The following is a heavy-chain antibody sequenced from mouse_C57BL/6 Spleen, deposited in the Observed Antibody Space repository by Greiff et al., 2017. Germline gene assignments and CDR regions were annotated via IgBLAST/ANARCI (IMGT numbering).Heavy chain of an antibody. CDR3: ARSVVELDY. D-gene: IGHD1-1*01. V-gene: IGHV1-69*01. Sequence: QVQLQQPGAELVMPGASVKLSCKASGYTFTSYWMHWVKQRPGQGLEWIGEIDPSDSYTNYNQKFKGKSTLTVAKSSSTADMQLSSLTSEDSAVYYCARSVVELDYWGQGTAVTVSS. CDR2: IDPSDSYT. J-gene: IGHJ4*01. CDR1: GYTFTSYW.